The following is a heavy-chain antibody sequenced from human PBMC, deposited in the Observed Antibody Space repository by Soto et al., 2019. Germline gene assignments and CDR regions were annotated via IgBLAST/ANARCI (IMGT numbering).Heavy chain of an antibody. J-gene: IGHJ4*02. Sequence: VGSLRLSCAASGFTFSSYGMHWVRQAPGKGLEWVAVVSYDGSNKYYADSVKGRFTISRDNSKNTLYLQMNSLRAEDTAVYYCAKDLARGSSWYYFDYWGQGTLVTVSS. V-gene: IGHV3-30*18. CDR1: GFTFSSYG. D-gene: IGHD6-13*01. CDR3: AKDLARGSSWYYFDY. CDR2: VSYDGSNK.